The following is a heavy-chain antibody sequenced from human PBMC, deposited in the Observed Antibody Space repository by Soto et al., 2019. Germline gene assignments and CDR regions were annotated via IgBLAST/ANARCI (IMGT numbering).Heavy chain of an antibody. V-gene: IGHV1-18*01. CDR3: ARDGGMVGALQGWFVF. CDR1: GYTFTSYG. D-gene: IGHD1-26*01. Sequence: GASVKVSCKASGYTFTSYGISWVRQAPGQGLEWMGWISAYNGNTNYAQKLQGRVTMTTDTSTSTAYMELRSLRSDDTAVYYCARDGGMVGALQGWFVFSGQAILVTVSS. J-gene: IGHJ5*01. CDR2: ISAYNGNT.